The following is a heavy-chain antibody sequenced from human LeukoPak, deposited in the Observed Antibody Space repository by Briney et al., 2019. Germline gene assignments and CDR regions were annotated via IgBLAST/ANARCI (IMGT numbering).Heavy chain of an antibody. D-gene: IGHD2-2*01. J-gene: IGHJ5*02. CDR1: GFAFSNYE. CDR3: VRVRYCSSTNCHGGWFDP. CDR2: ISPSGGTM. V-gene: IGHV3-48*03. Sequence: GGSLRLSCAASGFAFSNYEMNWVRQAPGKGLEWVSYISPSGGTMTYADSVKGRFTISRDNAKNSLYLQMNSLGAEDTAVYYCVRVRYCSSTNCHGGWFDPWGQGTLVTVSS.